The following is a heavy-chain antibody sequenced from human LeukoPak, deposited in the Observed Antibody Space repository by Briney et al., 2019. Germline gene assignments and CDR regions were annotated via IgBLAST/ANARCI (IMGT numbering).Heavy chain of an antibody. CDR1: GGTFSNYA. CDR3: ARDREGYSDISGYPNWYFDL. CDR2: IIPLFGTA. Sequence: GSSVKVSCKASGGTFSNYAITWGRQAPGQGLEWMGGIIPLFGTASYAQKFHGRVTIIADKSTSTAYMELSSLTSEDTAVYYCARDREGYSDISGYPNWYFDLWGRGTLVTVSS. J-gene: IGHJ2*01. D-gene: IGHD3-22*01. V-gene: IGHV1-69*06.